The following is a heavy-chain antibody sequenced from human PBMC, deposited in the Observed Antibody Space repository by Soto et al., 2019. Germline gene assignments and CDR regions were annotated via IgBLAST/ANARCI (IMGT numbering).Heavy chain of an antibody. Sequence: ASVKVSCKASGGTFSSYAISWVRQAPGQGLEWMGGIIPIFGTANYAQKFQGRVTITADESTSTAYMELSSLRSEDTAVYYCASNTAPMPRPLYYYHYGMDVWGQGTTVTVSS. V-gene: IGHV1-69*13. CDR3: ASNTAPMPRPLYYYHYGMDV. CDR1: GGTFSSYA. CDR2: IIPIFGTA. D-gene: IGHD2-2*01. J-gene: IGHJ6*02.